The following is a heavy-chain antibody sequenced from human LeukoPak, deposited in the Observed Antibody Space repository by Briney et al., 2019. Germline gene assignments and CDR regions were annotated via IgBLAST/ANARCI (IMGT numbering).Heavy chain of an antibody. CDR1: GGSISSFY. D-gene: IGHD6-13*01. J-gene: IGHJ4*02. V-gene: IGHV4-59*01. CDR2: IYYRGTT. Sequence: SETLSLTCTVSGGSISSFYWRWTRHPPGEGLELFGYIYYRGTTNYNPSLKIRGNISVDTSNNQFSLKLSSVTAADTAVYYCARGVYIAAAQYAYWGQGTLVSVSS. CDR3: ARGVYIAAAQYAY.